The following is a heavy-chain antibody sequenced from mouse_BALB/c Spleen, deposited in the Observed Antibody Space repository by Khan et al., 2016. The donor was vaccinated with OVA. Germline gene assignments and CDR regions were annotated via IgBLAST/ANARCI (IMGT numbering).Heavy chain of an antibody. D-gene: IGHD2-3*01. CDR1: GYTFTDYA. V-gene: IGHV1S137*01. J-gene: IGHJ2*01. CDR2: ISTYYGDA. Sequence: QMQLEESGAELVRPGVSVKISCKGSGYTFTDYAMHWVKQSHAKSLEWIGVISTYYGDASYNQKFKGKATMTVDKSSSTAYMELARLTSEDSASYYCAREGNDGDPYFDYWGQGTTLTVSA. CDR3: AREGNDGDPYFDY.